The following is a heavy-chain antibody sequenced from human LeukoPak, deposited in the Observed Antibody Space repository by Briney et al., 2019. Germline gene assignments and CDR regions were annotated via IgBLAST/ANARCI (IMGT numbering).Heavy chain of an antibody. CDR2: IGIDSGNT. Sequence: GGSLRLSCTASGFPFSEYSMNWVRQAPGKGLEWISYIGIDSGNTKYADSVRGRFTISADKAKNSLYLQMNSLRVEDTAVYYCARDPDCSSTSCYSRNYYYYMDVWGKGTTVTVSS. CDR1: GFPFSEYS. J-gene: IGHJ6*03. V-gene: IGHV3-48*01. CDR3: ARDPDCSSTSCYSRNYYYYMDV. D-gene: IGHD2-2*02.